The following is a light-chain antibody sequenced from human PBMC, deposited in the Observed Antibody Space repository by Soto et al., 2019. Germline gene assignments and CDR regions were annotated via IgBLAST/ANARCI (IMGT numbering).Light chain of an antibody. J-gene: IGKJ1*01. Sequence: EIVLTQSPDTLSLSPGERATLSCRASQTVSNNYLAWYLQKPGQAPKVLIHAASGRTTGIPDRFRGSGSLTDFTLTITRLEPEDFAVYYCQHYGSSPWTFGQGTKVEIK. CDR1: QTVSNNY. V-gene: IGKV3-20*01. CDR2: AAS. CDR3: QHYGSSPWT.